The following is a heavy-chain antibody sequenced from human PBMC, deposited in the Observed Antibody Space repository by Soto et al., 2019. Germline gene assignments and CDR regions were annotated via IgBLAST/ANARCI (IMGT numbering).Heavy chain of an antibody. D-gene: IGHD3-10*01. J-gene: IGHJ4*02. CDR1: GYAFSHYG. CDR2: IGPYNGKT. CDR3: VSDLDGSRTYDTEY. Sequence: ASVKVSCKAFGYAFSHYGITWVRQAPGQGLEWMGWIGPYNGKTNYAQKLQGRVTMTTDTSTGTAYMELRSLRSDDTAVYFCVSDLDGSRTYDTEYWGQRTLVT. V-gene: IGHV1-18*01.